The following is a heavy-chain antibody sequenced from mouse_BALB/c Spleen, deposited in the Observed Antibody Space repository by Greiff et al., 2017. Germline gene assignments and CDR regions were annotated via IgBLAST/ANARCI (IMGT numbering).Heavy chain of an antibody. D-gene: IGHD2-2*01. CDR1: GFNIKDTY. CDR3: ARDGYDGPSMDY. V-gene: IGHV14-3*02. CDR2: IDPANGNT. J-gene: IGHJ4*01. Sequence: EVQLVESGAELVKPGASVKLSCTASGFNIKDTYMHWVKQRPEQGLEWIGRIDPANGNTKYDPKFQGKATITADTSSNTAYLQLSSLTSEDTAVYYCARDGYDGPSMDYWGQGTSVTVSS.